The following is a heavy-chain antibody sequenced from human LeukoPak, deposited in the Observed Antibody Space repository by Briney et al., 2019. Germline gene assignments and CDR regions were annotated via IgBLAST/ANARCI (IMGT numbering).Heavy chain of an antibody. CDR3: ARETSQKGAHYMDV. V-gene: IGHV4-61*01. D-gene: IGHD3-16*01. CDR2: IYYSGST. CDR1: GYSISSGYY. Sequence: PSETLSLTCTVSGYSISSGYYWSWIRQPPGKGLEWIGYIYYSGSTNYKPSLKSRVTISVDTSKNQFSLKLSSVTAADTAVYYCARETSQKGAHYMDVWGKGTTVTISS. J-gene: IGHJ6*03.